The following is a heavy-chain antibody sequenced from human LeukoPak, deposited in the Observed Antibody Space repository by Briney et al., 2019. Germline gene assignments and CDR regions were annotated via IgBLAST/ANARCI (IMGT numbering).Heavy chain of an antibody. D-gene: IGHD3-3*01. CDR3: AKGKTGRFLEWLLFDH. CDR2: ISGSGGNT. J-gene: IGHJ4*02. Sequence: PGGSLRLSCVASGFTFSSYAMSWVRQAPGKGPEWVSSISGSGGNTYFADSVKGRFTISRDNSKNTLYLQMDSLRADDTAVYYCAKGKTGRFLEWLLFDHWGQGTLVTVSS. CDR1: GFTFSSYA. V-gene: IGHV3-23*01.